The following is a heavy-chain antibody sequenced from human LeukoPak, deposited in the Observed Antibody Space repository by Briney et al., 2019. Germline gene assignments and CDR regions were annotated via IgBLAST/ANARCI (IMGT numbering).Heavy chain of an antibody. Sequence: PGGSLRLSCAASGFTFSSYAMHWVHQAPGKGLEWVAVISYDGSNKYYADSVKGRFTISRDNSKNTLYLQMNSLRAEDTAVYYCARDRGAMVRGVSGPVDYWGQGTLVTVSS. V-gene: IGHV3-30*04. CDR2: ISYDGSNK. D-gene: IGHD3-10*01. CDR1: GFTFSSYA. CDR3: ARDRGAMVRGVSGPVDY. J-gene: IGHJ4*02.